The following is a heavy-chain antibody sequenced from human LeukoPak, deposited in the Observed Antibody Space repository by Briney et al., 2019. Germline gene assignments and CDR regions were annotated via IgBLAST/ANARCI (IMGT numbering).Heavy chain of an antibody. CDR3: ARDPNVPDSIYYYDSSGYYLDY. V-gene: IGHV1-69*04. Sequence: SVKVSCKASGGTFSSYAISWVRQAPGQGLEWMGRIIPILGIANYAQKFQGRVTITADKSTSTAYMELSSLRSEDTAVYYCARDPNVPDSIYYYDSSGYYLDYWGQGTLVTVSS. D-gene: IGHD3-22*01. CDR2: IIPILGIA. J-gene: IGHJ4*02. CDR1: GGTFSSYA.